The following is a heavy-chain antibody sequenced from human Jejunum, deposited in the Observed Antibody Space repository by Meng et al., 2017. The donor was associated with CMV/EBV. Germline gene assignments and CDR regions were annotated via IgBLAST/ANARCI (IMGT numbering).Heavy chain of an antibody. CDR3: ANTPSIPNSSGYYYAKFYYGMDV. J-gene: IGHJ6*02. D-gene: IGHD3-22*01. CDR2: ISNSGRSS. V-gene: IGHV3-23*01. Sequence: MNWVRQAPGKGLEWVSGISNSGRSSYYSDSVRVRFIVSRDNSKKTVGLQISSLRVEDTAVYYCANTPSIPNSSGYYYAKFYYGMDVWGQGTTVTVSS.